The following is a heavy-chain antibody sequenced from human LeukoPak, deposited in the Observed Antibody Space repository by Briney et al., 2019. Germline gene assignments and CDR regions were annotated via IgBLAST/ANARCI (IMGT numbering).Heavy chain of an antibody. CDR1: GFTVSDYY. Sequence: GGSLRLSCAASGFTVSDYYMSWISQAPGKGLEWVSYISSSSSYTNYADSVKGRFTISRDNAKNSLYLQMNSLRAEDTAVYYCARDLGMTSMDIWGQGTMVTVSS. J-gene: IGHJ3*02. V-gene: IGHV3-11*05. CDR2: ISSSSSYT. D-gene: IGHD2-21*02. CDR3: ARDLGMTSMDI.